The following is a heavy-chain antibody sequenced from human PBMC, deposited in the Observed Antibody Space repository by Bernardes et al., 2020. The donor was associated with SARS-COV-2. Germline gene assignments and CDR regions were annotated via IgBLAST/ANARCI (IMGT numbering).Heavy chain of an antibody. CDR2: IYYSGST. CDR3: ARVKYTGYSSGWRGWFDP. J-gene: IGHJ5*02. Sequence: SETLSLTCTVSGGSISSGNCYWGWIRQPPGKGLEWIGSIYYSGSTYYNPSLKSRVTISVETSKNQFSLKLSSVTAADTAVYYCARVKYTGYSSGWRGWFDPWGQGTLVTVSS. CDR1: GGSISSGNCY. V-gene: IGHV4-39*01. D-gene: IGHD6-19*01.